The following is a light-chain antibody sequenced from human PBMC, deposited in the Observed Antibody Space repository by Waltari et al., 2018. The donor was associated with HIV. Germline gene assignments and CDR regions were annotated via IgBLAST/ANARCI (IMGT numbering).Light chain of an antibody. V-gene: IGKV3-20*01. CDR1: QSVTSSF. J-gene: IGKJ4*01. CDR2: GAS. CDR3: QQYGSSPLT. Sequence: ERATLSCRASQSVTSSFLSWYQQKPGQAPRLLIYGASSRATGIPDRFSGGGSGTDFTLTISRLEPEDFAVYYCQQYGSSPLTFGGGTKVDIK.